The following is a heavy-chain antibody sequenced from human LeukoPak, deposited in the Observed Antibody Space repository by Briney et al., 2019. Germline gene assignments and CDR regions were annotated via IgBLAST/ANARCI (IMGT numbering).Heavy chain of an antibody. CDR3: AKSDCGGDCHLLDY. CDR1: GFSLSTYA. CDR2: FGGSGGTI. Sequence: GGSLRLSCAASGFSLSTYAMSWVRQAPGKGLEWVSHFGGSGGTIYYADSVKGRFTISRDNSKNTLYLQMNSLRAEDTAVYYCAKSDCGGDCHLLDYWGQGTLITVSS. J-gene: IGHJ4*02. V-gene: IGHV3-23*01. D-gene: IGHD2-21*02.